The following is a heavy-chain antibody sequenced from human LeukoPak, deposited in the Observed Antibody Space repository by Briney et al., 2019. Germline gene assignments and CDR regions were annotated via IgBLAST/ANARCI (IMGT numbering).Heavy chain of an antibody. CDR2: IRSSASNI. CDR1: GFPFNTFT. V-gene: IGHV3-21*01. Sequence: GGSLRLSCAASGFPFNTFTMNWVRQAPGKGLEWVSSIRSSASNIYDADSVKGRFTISRDNAKNSLYLQMNSLRVEDTAVYYCASGRGYWGQGTLVTVSS. D-gene: IGHD1-26*01. CDR3: ASGRGY. J-gene: IGHJ4*02.